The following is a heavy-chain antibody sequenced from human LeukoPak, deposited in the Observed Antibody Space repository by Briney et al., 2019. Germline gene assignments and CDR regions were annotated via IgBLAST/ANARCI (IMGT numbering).Heavy chain of an antibody. D-gene: IGHD1-26*01. J-gene: IGHJ4*02. CDR3: ARAKSGSYAY. CDR1: GFTFSSYS. V-gene: IGHV3-21*01. CDR2: ISSSSSYI. Sequence: GGSLRLSCAASGFTFSSYSMNWVRQAPGKGLEWVTSISSSSSYIYYADSVKGRFTISRDNAKNSLYLQMNSLRAEDTAVYYCARAKSGSYAYWGQGTLVTVSS.